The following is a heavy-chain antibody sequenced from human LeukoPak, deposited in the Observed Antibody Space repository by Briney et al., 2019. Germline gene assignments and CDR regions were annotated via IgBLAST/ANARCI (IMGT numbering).Heavy chain of an antibody. D-gene: IGHD1-1*01. J-gene: IGHJ2*01. CDR1: GYTFTSYY. CDR3: ARVSTGSPGPSRRPDWYFDL. Sequence: ASVKVSCKASGYTFTSYYMHWVRQAPGQGLEWMGIINPSGGSTSYAQKFQGRVTMTRDTSTSTVYMELSSLRSEDTAVYYCARVSTGSPGPSRRPDWYFDLWGRGTLDTVSS. V-gene: IGHV1-46*01. CDR2: INPSGGST.